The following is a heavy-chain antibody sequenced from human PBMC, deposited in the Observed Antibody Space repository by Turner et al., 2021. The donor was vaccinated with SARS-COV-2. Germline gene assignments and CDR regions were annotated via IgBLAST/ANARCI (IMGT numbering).Heavy chain of an antibody. CDR3: AKDHEATRGHFDY. CDR1: GFTFSSYA. CDR2: IHVSGDTS. Sequence: EVQLLESGGGLVQPGGSLNISCAASGFTFSSYAMSWVRQPPGKGLEWVSGIHVSGDTSYYADSVRGRFTISRDNSKNTLYLQMNSLRAEDTAVYYCAKDHEATRGHFDYWGQGTLITVSS. J-gene: IGHJ4*02. V-gene: IGHV3-23*01. D-gene: IGHD5-12*01.